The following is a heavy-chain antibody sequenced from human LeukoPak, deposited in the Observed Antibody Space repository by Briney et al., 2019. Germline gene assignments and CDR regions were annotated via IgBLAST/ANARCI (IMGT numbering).Heavy chain of an antibody. CDR2: IYDGGTT. CDR1: GDSTSSSTYY. J-gene: IGHJ3*02. V-gene: IGHV4-39*01. Sequence: SETLSLTCTVSGDSTSSSTYYWDWKRQAPGKGVEWIGNIYDGGTTHYNPSLKSRVTISGDTSKNQFSLKLNSVTAADTAIYYCATHRRSGSGGSENAFEIWGQGTMVTVSS. D-gene: IGHD5-12*01. CDR3: ATHRRSGSGGSENAFEI.